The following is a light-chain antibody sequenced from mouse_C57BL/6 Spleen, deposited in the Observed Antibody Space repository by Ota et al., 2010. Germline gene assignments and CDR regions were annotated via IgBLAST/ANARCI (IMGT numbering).Light chain of an antibody. V-gene: IGKV1-110*01. CDR3: SQSIHVPYT. CDR1: QSLVHNTGNTY. J-gene: IGKJ2*01. Sequence: DVVMTQTPPPCLSVLEIKPPISCRSSQSLVHNTGNTYLHWYLQKPGQSPKLLIYKVSNRFSGVPDRFSGSGSGTDFTLKISRVETEDLGVYFCSQSIHVPYTFGGGTKLEIK. CDR2: KVS.